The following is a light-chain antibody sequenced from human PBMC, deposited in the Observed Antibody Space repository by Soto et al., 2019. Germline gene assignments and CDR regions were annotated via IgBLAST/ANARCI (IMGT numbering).Light chain of an antibody. V-gene: IGKV1-39*01. CDR1: QSISGY. CDR2: AAS. CDR3: QQRSNWWT. Sequence: DIQMTQSPSSLSASVGDRVTITCRASQSISGYLNWYQQKPGKAPNLLIYAASSLQSGVPSRFSGSGSGTDFTLTISSLEPEDFAVYYCQQRSNWWTFGQGTKVDIK. J-gene: IGKJ1*01.